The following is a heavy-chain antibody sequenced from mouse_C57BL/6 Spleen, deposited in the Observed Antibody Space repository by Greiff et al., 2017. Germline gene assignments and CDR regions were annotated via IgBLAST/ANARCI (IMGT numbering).Heavy chain of an antibody. D-gene: IGHD1-1*01. CDR3: ARGYYGSSPYYFDY. Sequence: QVQLQQSGPELVKPGASVKISCKASGYAFSSSWMNWVKQRPGQGLEWIGRIYPGDGDTNYNGKFKGKATLTADKSSSTAYMQLSSLTSEDSAVYFCARGYYGSSPYYFDYWGQGTTLTVSS. CDR1: GYAFSSSW. CDR2: IYPGDGDT. V-gene: IGHV1-82*01. J-gene: IGHJ2*01.